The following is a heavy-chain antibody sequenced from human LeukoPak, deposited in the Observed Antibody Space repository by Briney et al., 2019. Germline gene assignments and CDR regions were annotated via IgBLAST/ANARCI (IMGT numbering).Heavy chain of an antibody. D-gene: IGHD3-3*01. CDR3: ARLSLKVLEWSPTKGKETHYFDY. Sequence: SETLSLTCTVSGGSISSGNYYWSWIRQPAGKGLEWIGRIYSSGSTNYNPSLKSRVTISVDTSKNQFSLKLSSVTAADTAVYYCARLSLKVLEWSPTKGKETHYFDYWGQGTLVTVSS. CDR2: IYSSGST. CDR1: GGSISSGNYY. V-gene: IGHV4-61*02. J-gene: IGHJ4*02.